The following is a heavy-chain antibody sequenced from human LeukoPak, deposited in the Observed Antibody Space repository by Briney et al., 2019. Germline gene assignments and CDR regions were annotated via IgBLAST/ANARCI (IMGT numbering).Heavy chain of an antibody. J-gene: IGHJ4*02. Sequence: PGGSLRLSCAASGFTVSSNYMSWVRQAPGKGLEWVSVIYSGGSTYYADSVKGRFTISRDNAKNSLYLQMNSLRAEDTAVYYCARRAGDYKHPFDYWGQGTLVTVSS. V-gene: IGHV3-53*01. CDR2: IYSGGST. CDR1: GFTVSSNY. D-gene: IGHD4-11*01. CDR3: ARRAGDYKHPFDY.